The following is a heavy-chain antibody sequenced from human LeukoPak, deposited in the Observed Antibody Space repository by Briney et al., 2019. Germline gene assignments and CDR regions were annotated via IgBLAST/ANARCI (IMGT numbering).Heavy chain of an antibody. D-gene: IGHD1-7*01. V-gene: IGHV4-34*01. Sequence: PSETLSLTCAVYGGSFSGYYWSWIRQPPGKGLEWIGEINHSGSTNYNPSLKSRVTISVDTSKNQFSLKLSSVTAADTAVYYCARTFNWNYRWFDPCGQGTLVTVSS. CDR3: ARTFNWNYRWFDP. CDR2: INHSGST. J-gene: IGHJ5*02. CDR1: GGSFSGYY.